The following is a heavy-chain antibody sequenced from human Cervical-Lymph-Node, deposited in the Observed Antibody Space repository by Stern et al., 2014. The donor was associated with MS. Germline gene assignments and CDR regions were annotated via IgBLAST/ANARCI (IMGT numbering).Heavy chain of an antibody. CDR2: IIPMFRKT. CDR3: ARVGYPIGMIDQGAFDI. CDR1: GGSFNTYA. V-gene: IGHV1-69*01. Sequence: VHLVESGAEVKKPGSSVKVSCKVSGGSFNTYAITWVRQAPGQGLEWMGGIIPMFRKTNYAQEFQGRVTINADESTSTAYIELSSLTSEDTAVYYCARVGYPIGMIDQGAFDIWGQGTLVTVSS. D-gene: IGHD3-22*01. J-gene: IGHJ3*02.